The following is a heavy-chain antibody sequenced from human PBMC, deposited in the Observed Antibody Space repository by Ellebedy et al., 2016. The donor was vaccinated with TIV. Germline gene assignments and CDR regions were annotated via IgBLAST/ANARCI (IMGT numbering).Heavy chain of an antibody. V-gene: IGHV5-51*01. CDR3: ARHSELNY. D-gene: IGHD1-7*01. Sequence: GESLKISXKGYGYMFINHWIGWVRQMPGKGLEWMGVIYAGDSDTRYSPSFQDQVTISVDKSISTAFLQWSSLKASDTAIYYCARHSELNYWGQGTLVTVSS. CDR1: GYMFINHW. CDR2: IYAGDSDT. J-gene: IGHJ4*02.